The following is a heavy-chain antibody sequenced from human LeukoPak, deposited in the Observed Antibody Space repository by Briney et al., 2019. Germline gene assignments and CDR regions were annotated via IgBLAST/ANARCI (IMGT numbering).Heavy chain of an antibody. CDR1: GYSFTRYW. Sequence: GESLQISCKGSGYSFTRYWIAWVRQMPGKGLEWMGNIYPDDSDTKYSPSFQGQVTFSADKSISTAYVQWSSLKASDTAMYYCARLPYYYDTSGYYFFDYWGQGTLVTVSS. J-gene: IGHJ4*02. CDR2: IYPDDSDT. CDR3: ARLPYYYDTSGYYFFDY. D-gene: IGHD3-22*01. V-gene: IGHV5-51*01.